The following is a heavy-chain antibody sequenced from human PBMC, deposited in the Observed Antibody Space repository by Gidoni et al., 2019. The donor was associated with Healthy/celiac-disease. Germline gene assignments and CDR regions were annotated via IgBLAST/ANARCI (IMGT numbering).Heavy chain of an antibody. J-gene: IGHJ4*02. Sequence: EVQLVESGGGLVKPGGSLRLSCAASCFPFSSYSMNWVRQAPGKGLAWVSSISSSSSYIYYADSVKGRFTISRDNAKNSLYLQMNSLRAEDTAVYYCARDLDNWNDEVGDYWGQGTLVTVSS. D-gene: IGHD1-1*01. CDR2: ISSSSSYI. V-gene: IGHV3-21*01. CDR3: ARDLDNWNDEVGDY. CDR1: CFPFSSYS.